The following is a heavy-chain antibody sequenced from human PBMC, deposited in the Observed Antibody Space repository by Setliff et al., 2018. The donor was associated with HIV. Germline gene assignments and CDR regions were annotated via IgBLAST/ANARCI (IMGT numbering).Heavy chain of an antibody. CDR3: ARDIVVVRDYYYMDV. CDR1: GFSLTSGMR. V-gene: IGHV2-70*04. J-gene: IGHJ6*03. D-gene: IGHD2-15*01. Sequence: GSGPTLVNPTQTLTLTCTFSGFSLTSGMRVSWIRQPPGKALEWLARIDWDDDKIYSTSLKTRLTISKDTSKNQVVLTMTNMDPVDTATYYCARDIVVVRDYYYMDVWGKGTTVTVSS. CDR2: IDWDDDK.